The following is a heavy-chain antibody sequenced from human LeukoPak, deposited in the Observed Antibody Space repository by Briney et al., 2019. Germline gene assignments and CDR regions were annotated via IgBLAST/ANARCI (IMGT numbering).Heavy chain of an antibody. CDR3: AREMATITDVVDY. V-gene: IGHV3-7*01. CDR1: GFTFSSYW. D-gene: IGHD5-24*01. J-gene: IGHJ4*02. Sequence: GGSLRLSCAAAGFTFSSYWMSWVRQAPGKGLEWVANIKQDGSEKYYVDSVKGRFTISRDNAKNSLYLQMNSLRAEDTAVYYCAREMATITDVVDYWGQGTLVTVSS. CDR2: IKQDGSEK.